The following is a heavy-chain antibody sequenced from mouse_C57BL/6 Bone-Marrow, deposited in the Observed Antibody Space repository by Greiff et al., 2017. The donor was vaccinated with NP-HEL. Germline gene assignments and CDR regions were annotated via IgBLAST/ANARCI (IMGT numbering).Heavy chain of an antibody. CDR1: GYTFTDYY. J-gene: IGHJ2*01. CDR3: ARSPFITTAVAPRDFDY. CDR2: INPNNGGT. D-gene: IGHD1-1*01. V-gene: IGHV1-26*01. Sequence: VQLQQSGPELVKPGASVKISCKASGYTFTDYYMNWVKQSHGKSLEWIGDINPNNGGTSYNQKFKGKATLTVDKSSSTAYMELRSLTSEDSAVYYCARSPFITTAVAPRDFDYWGQGTTLTVSS.